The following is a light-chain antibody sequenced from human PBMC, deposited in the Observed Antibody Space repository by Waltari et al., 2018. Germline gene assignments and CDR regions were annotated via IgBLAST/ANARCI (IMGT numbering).Light chain of an antibody. V-gene: IGKV1-39*01. CDR3: QQSSRTPPWT. Sequence: DIQMTQSPSSLSASVGDSVTITCRASQSISIYLNWYQQKPGKAPKLLISAVSSWQSGVPSRFSGSGSGTDFALTISSLQSEDCATYYCQQSSRTPPWTFGQGTQVEIK. CDR1: QSISIY. J-gene: IGKJ1*01. CDR2: AVS.